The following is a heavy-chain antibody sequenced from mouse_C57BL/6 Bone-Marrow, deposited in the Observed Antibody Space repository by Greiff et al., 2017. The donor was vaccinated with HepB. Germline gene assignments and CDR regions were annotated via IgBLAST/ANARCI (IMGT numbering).Heavy chain of an antibody. CDR2: IDPETGGT. CDR3: TGRGAYYYGSSPYYFDY. D-gene: IGHD1-1*01. Sequence: QVQLKESGAELVRPGASVTLSCKASGYTFTDYEMHWVKQTPVHGLEWIGAIDPETGGTAYNQKFKGKAILTADKSSSTAYMELRSLTSEDSAVYYCTGRGAYYYGSSPYYFDYWGQGTTLTVSS. CDR1: GYTFTDYE. J-gene: IGHJ2*01. V-gene: IGHV1-15*01.